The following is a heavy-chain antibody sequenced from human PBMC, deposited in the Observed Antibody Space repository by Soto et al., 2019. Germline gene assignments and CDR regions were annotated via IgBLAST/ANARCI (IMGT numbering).Heavy chain of an antibody. D-gene: IGHD5-18*01. Sequence: PGGSLRLSCAASGFTFSSYAMSWVRQAPGKGLEWVSAISGSGGSTYYADSVKGRFTISRDNSKNTLYLQMNSLRAEDTAVYYCAKDDVSSSEYSYETYYYYGMDVWGQGTTVTVSS. CDR2: ISGSGGST. V-gene: IGHV3-23*01. CDR1: GFTFSSYA. CDR3: AKDDVSSSEYSYETYYYYGMDV. J-gene: IGHJ6*02.